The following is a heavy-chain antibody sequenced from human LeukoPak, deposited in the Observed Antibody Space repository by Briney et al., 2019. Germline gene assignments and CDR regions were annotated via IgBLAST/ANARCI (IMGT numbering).Heavy chain of an antibody. J-gene: IGHJ4*02. CDR1: GFTFNNYP. V-gene: IGHV3-30*03. D-gene: IGHD6-19*01. CDR3: ARDRGSGWYFY. Sequence: PGGSLRLSCAASGFTFNNYPMHWVRQAPGKGLEWVAIISYDGNDKYYADSVRGRFAISRDKSKSSLYLQMNSLRAEDTAVYYCARDRGSGWYFYWGQGTLVTVSS. CDR2: ISYDGNDK.